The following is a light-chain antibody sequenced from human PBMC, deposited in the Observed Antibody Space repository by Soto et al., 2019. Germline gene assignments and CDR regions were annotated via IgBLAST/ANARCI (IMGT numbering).Light chain of an antibody. J-gene: IGKJ2*01. CDR1: QSIGNW. CDR3: QQYNSS. V-gene: IGKV1-5*03. CDR2: KAS. Sequence: DTQMTQSPSTLSASVGDRVTITCRASQSIGNWLAWYQQKPGKAPKLLIYKASTLESGVPLRFSGSGSGTEFTLTISSLQPEDFATYYCQQYNSSFGQGTKLDIK.